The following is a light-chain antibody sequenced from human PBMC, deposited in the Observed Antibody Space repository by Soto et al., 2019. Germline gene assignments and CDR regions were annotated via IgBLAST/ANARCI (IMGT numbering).Light chain of an antibody. J-gene: IGKJ4*01. CDR1: QNVSSY. CDR3: QQRKNWPPLT. CDR2: DAT. Sequence: EIVLTQSPATLSVSPGERATLSCRASQNVSSYLAWYQQKPGQAPRLLIYDATNRATGIPSRFSGSGSGTDFTLTISSLEPEDFAVYYCQQRKNWPPLTFGGGTKVEIK. V-gene: IGKV3-11*01.